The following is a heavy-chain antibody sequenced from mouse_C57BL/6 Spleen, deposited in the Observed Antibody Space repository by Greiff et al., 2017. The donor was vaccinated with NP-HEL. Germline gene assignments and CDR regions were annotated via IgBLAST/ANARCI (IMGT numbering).Heavy chain of an antibody. V-gene: IGHV14-4*01. Sequence: VQLQQSGAELVRPGASVKLSCTASGFNIKDDYMHWVKQRPEQGLEWIGWIDPENGDTEYASKFQGKATITADTSSNTAYLQLSSLTSEDTAVYYCTTVGQYYFDYWGQGTTLTVSS. J-gene: IGHJ2*01. CDR3: TTVGQYYFDY. CDR1: GFNIKDDY. D-gene: IGHD3-3*01. CDR2: IDPENGDT.